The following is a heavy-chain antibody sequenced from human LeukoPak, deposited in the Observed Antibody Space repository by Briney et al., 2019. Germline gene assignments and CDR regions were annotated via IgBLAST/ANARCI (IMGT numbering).Heavy chain of an antibody. D-gene: IGHD3-22*01. CDR1: GFTFSSYA. CDR3: AKGIDSSGYYPFDH. V-gene: IGHV3-23*01. CDR2: ISDTGGGT. Sequence: PGRSLRLSCAASGFTFSSYAVSWVRQAPGKGLEWVSAISDTGGGTHYADSVKGRFTISRDNSKDTLYLQMNSLRAEDTAVYYCAKGIDSSGYYPFDHWGQGTLVTVSS. J-gene: IGHJ4*02.